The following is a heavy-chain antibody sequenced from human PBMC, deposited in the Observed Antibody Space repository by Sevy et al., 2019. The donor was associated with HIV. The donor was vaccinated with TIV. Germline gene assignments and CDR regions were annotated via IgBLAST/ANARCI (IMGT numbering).Heavy chain of an antibody. Sequence: GGSLRLSCVASGFNFRTHAMSWVRQAPGKGLEWVSATSAAAGSTYYADSVKGRFTMSRDNSKKTLYLHMKSLRVEDTAAYYCAREPSPVAGLDWFDPWGQGTLVTVSS. CDR1: GFNFRTHA. V-gene: IGHV3-23*01. J-gene: IGHJ5*02. CDR2: TSAAAGST. D-gene: IGHD6-19*01. CDR3: AREPSPVAGLDWFDP.